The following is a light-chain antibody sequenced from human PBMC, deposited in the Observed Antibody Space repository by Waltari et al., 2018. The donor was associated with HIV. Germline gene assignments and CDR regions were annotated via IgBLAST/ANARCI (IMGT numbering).Light chain of an antibody. V-gene: IGKV2-28*01. CDR3: MHSLQIPLT. J-gene: IGKJ4*01. CDR2: LGS. Sequence: VLTQSPLSLPVVPGWPACLSCRSSQSLLHSSGVNYLVWYLQKPGQSPQRLIYLGSHRAYGGSDRFSGGGSGTHFTLNLTRVEAEDVGVYFCMHSLQIPLTFGGGTKV. CDR1: QSLLHSSGVNY.